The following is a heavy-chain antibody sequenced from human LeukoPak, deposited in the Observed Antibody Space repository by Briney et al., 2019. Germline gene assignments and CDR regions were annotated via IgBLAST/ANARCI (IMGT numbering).Heavy chain of an antibody. CDR2: IYSSGST. J-gene: IGHJ4*02. CDR3: ARGTDLSTSWYDY. D-gene: IGHD6-13*01. CDR1: GGSISSYC. Sequence: SETLSLTCTVSGGSISSYCWSWIRQPPGKGLEWIGYIYSSGSTNYNPSLNSRVTISVDTSKNQFSLKLSSVTAADTAVYYCARGTDLSTSWYDYWGQGTLVTVSS. V-gene: IGHV4-59*01.